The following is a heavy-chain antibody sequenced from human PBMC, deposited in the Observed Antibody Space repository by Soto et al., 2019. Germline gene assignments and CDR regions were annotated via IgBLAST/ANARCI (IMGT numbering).Heavy chain of an antibody. D-gene: IGHD6-13*01. J-gene: IGHJ3*02. CDR3: ARDGGDSSSWYFAFGI. V-gene: IGHV3-48*01. CDR2: ISSSSSTI. Sequence: EVQLVESGGGLVQPGGSLRLSCAASGFTFSSYSMNWVRQAPGKGLEWVSYISSSSSTIYYADSVKGRFTISRDNAKNSLYLQMNSLRAEDTAVYYCARDGGDSSSWYFAFGIWGQGTMVTVSS. CDR1: GFTFSSYS.